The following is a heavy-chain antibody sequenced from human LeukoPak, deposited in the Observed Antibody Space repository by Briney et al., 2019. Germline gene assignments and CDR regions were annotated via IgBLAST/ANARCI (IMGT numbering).Heavy chain of an antibody. CDR3: ARDRLGGGSYHDY. Sequence: VASVKVSCKASGYTFTSYAMHWVRQAPGQRLEWMGIINPSGGSTSYAQKFQGRVTMTRDTSTSTVYMELSSLRSEDPAVYYCARDRLGGGSYHDYWGQGTLVTVSS. J-gene: IGHJ4*02. CDR2: INPSGGST. CDR1: GYTFTSYA. V-gene: IGHV1-46*01. D-gene: IGHD1-26*01.